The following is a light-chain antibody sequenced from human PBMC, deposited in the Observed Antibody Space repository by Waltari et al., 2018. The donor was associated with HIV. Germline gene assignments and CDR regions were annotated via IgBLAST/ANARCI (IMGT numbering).Light chain of an antibody. J-gene: IGLJ3*02. CDR2: LNGDGSH. V-gene: IGLV4-69*01. CDR1: SGHSNYA. Sequence: QLVLTQSPSASASLGASVKLTCTLSSGHSNYAIAWHQQHPEKGPRYLMKLNGDGSHDRGDGIPDRFSGSSSGAERCLTISSLQSEDEADYYCQTWGTGIAVFGGGTKLTVL. CDR3: QTWGTGIAV.